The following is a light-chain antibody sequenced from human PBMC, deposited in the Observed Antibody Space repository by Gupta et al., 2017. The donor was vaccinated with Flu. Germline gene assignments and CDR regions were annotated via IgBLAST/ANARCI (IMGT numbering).Light chain of an antibody. CDR2: RND. Sequence: QPVLRPPPSISGTPGPRIVLSCSGSAPNVGNNYVDWLQQFPEAAPRLLLHRNDQRPSRGFARFPCSKSETSAAVALSVLRSEDEAVYFCATWEYKVRLWVFGGGTKLTVL. CDR1: APNVGNNY. J-gene: IGLJ3*02. V-gene: IGLV1-47*01. CDR3: ATWEYKVRLWV.